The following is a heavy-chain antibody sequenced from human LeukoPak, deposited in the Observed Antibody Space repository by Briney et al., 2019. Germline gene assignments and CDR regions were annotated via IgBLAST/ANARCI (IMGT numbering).Heavy chain of an antibody. V-gene: IGHV1-69*04. CDR3: ARQIGDCSRTSCYSWFDP. CDR2: IIPIFGIA. CDR1: GGTFSSYA. D-gene: IGHD2-2*01. Sequence: ASVKVSCKASGGTFSSYAISWVRQAPGQGLEWMGRIIPIFGIANYAQKFQGRVTITADKSTSTAYMELSSLRSEDTAVYYCARQIGDCSRTSCYSWFDPWGQGTLVTVSS. J-gene: IGHJ5*02.